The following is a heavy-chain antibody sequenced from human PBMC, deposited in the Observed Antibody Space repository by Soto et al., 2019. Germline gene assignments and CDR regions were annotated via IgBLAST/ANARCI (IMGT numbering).Heavy chain of an antibody. CDR3: ARGGVPAAMSY. CDR2: INSDGSNT. J-gene: IGHJ4*02. V-gene: IGHV3-74*01. D-gene: IGHD2-2*01. Sequence: EVQLVESGGGLVQPGGSLRLSCAASGFTFSSFWMHWVRQAPGEGLVWVSRINSDGSNTNYADSVKGRFTISRDNAKNTLSLKMNSLRAEATAVYYCARGGVPAAMSYWGPGTLVTVSS. CDR1: GFTFSSFW.